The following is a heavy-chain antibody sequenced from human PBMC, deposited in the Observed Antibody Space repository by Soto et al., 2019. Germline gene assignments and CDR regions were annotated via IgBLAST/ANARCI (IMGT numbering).Heavy chain of an antibody. D-gene: IGHD3-3*02. CDR3: AKPLSPFSISYFDY. CDR1: GFTFSDFY. J-gene: IGHJ4*02. Sequence: EGSLRRTWATSGFTFSDFYMSWVRQAPGKGPEWVSYISDDGYTIYYADSVKGRFTISRDNAKNSLDLQMTNLRAEDTAVYYCAKPLSPFSISYFDYWAQGTL. CDR2: ISDDGYTI. V-gene: IGHV3-11*01.